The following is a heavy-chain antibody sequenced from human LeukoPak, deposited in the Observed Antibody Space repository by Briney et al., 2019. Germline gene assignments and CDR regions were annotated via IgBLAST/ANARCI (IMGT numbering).Heavy chain of an antibody. Sequence: PGESLRISCKGSGYSFTNYWSGWVRQIPGKGLGWMGIIYPGDSDIRNSPSIQGQVTISPDQSISTVYLQWSSLKASDTAMYYCARDGPVPATADAFDFWGQGTMVTVSS. CDR3: ARDGPVPATADAFDF. D-gene: IGHD2-2*01. CDR1: GYSFTNYW. J-gene: IGHJ3*01. V-gene: IGHV5-51*01. CDR2: IYPGDSDI.